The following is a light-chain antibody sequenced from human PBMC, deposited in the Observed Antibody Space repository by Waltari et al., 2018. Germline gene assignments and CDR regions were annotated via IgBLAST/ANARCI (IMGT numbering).Light chain of an antibody. V-gene: IGLV2-23*02. CDR2: EVT. CDR3: CSYAGGTTVL. CDR1: SSDVGSYNL. Sequence: QSALTQPASVSGSPGQSITISCSGTSSDVGSYNLVSWYQQNPGKAPKLMIYEVTKRPSGVSNRFSGSKAGNTASLTSSGLQAEDEADYYCCSYAGGTTVLFGGGTKLNVL. J-gene: IGLJ2*01.